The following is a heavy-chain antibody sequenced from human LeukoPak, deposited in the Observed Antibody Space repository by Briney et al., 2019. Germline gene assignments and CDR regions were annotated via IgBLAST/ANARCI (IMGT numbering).Heavy chain of an antibody. CDR3: AAKSRLTMGRGGDLPTLDY. CDR2: INPNSGGT. CDR1: GYTFTGYY. V-gene: IGHV1-2*02. Sequence: GASVKVSCKASGYTFTGYYMHWVRQAPGQGLGWMGWINPNSGGTNYAQKFQGRVTMTRDTSISTAYMELSRLRSDDTAVYYCAAKSRLTMGRGGDLPTLDYWGQGTLVTVSS. J-gene: IGHJ4*02. D-gene: IGHD3-10*01.